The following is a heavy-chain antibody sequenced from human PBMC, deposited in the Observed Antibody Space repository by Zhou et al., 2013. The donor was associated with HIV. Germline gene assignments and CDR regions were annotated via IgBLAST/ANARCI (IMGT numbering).Heavy chain of an antibody. CDR3: AREENDSDGYPGDV. CDR1: GGSFSRNA. J-gene: IGHJ6*01. D-gene: IGHD6-13*01. V-gene: IGHV1-69*05. Sequence: QVQLVQSGPEVKKPGSSVKVSCKASGGSFSRNAINWVRQAPGQGLEWMGGIIPIYGRPTYAQKFQGTVTITTDESTNTVDMELNSLKIEDTASYYCAREENDSDGYPGDVWGHRDHGHRLL. CDR2: IIPIYGRP.